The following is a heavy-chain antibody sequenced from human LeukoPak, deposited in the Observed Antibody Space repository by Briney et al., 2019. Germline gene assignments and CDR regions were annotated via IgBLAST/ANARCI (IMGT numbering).Heavy chain of an antibody. Sequence: SVKVSCKASGYTFTSYGISWVRQAPGQGLEWMGGIIPIFGTANYAQKFQGRVTITADESTSTAYMELSSLRSEDTAVYYCARGGDRDGYPFLDYWGQGTLVTVSS. D-gene: IGHD5-24*01. V-gene: IGHV1-69*13. CDR3: ARGGDRDGYPFLDY. CDR2: IIPIFGTA. CDR1: GYTFTSYG. J-gene: IGHJ4*02.